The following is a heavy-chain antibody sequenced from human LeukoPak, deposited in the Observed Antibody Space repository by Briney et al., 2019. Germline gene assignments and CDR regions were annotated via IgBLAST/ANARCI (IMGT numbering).Heavy chain of an antibody. D-gene: IGHD2-8*01. Sequence: AGGSLRLSCAASGFTVSSNYMSWVRQAPGKGLEWVSSISSSSSYIYYADSVKGRFTISRDNAKNSLYLQMNSLRAEDTAVYYCARAGRDIVLMGGAFDIWGQGTMVTVSS. V-gene: IGHV3-21*01. CDR2: ISSSSSYI. CDR1: GFTVSSNY. J-gene: IGHJ3*02. CDR3: ARAGRDIVLMGGAFDI.